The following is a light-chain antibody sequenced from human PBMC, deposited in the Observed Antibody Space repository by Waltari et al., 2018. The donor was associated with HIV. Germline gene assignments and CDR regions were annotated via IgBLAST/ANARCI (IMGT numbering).Light chain of an antibody. CDR3: QQYGSSPTWT. Sequence: EIVLTQPPGTLSLSPGDRATLSCRASQSVSSRYLAWYQQKPGQAPRLLIYGASSRATGIPDRFSGSGSGTDFTLTISRLEPEDFAVYYCQQYGSSPTWTFGQGTKVEIK. V-gene: IGKV3-20*01. CDR2: GAS. J-gene: IGKJ1*01. CDR1: QSVSSRY.